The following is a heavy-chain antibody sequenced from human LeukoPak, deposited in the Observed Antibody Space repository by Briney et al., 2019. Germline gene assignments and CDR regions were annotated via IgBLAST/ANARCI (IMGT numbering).Heavy chain of an antibody. J-gene: IGHJ4*02. V-gene: IGHV1-24*01. CDR3: ARGLGDYYDTSDFYYAVPAH. CDR1: GGTFSSYA. Sequence: GASVKVSCKASGGTFSSYAISWVRQAPGKGLEWMGGFDPEDGETIYAQKFQGRVTMTEDTSTDTAYMELSSLRSEDTAVYYCARGLGDYYDTSDFYYAVPAHWGQGTLVTVSS. CDR2: FDPEDGET. D-gene: IGHD3-22*01.